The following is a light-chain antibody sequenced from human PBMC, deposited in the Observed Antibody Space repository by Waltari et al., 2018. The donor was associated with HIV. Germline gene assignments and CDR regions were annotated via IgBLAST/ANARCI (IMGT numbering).Light chain of an antibody. J-gene: IGKJ5*01. V-gene: IGKV1-16*02. CDR2: AAS. Sequence: GDRVTITCRASHDISNYLAWFQQRPGEAPKSLIYAASTLQSGVPSKFRGSGSETYFTLTINSLQSEDSATYYCQQYKCYPLTFGQGTRLEIK. CDR1: HDISNY. CDR3: QQYKCYPLT.